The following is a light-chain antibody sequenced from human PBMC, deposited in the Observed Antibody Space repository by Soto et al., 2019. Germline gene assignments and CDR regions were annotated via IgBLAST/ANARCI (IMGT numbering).Light chain of an antibody. CDR1: QSISSW. CDR3: QQYNSYLWT. J-gene: IGKJ1*01. CDR2: DAS. Sequence: DIQMTQSPSTLSGSVGDRVTITCRASQSISSWLAWYQQKPGKAPKLLIYDASSLESGVPSRFSGSGSGTEFTLTISSLQPDDFATYYCQQYNSYLWTFGQGTKVDTK. V-gene: IGKV1-5*01.